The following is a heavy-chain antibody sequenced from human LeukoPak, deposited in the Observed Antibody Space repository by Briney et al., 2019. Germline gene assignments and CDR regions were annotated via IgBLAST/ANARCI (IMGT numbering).Heavy chain of an antibody. CDR3: VKEAYYGWGSSPTFYFDY. CDR2: ISGRGGST. J-gene: IGHJ4*02. CDR1: GFTFSSYA. Sequence: GGSLRLSCAASGFTFSSYAMSWVRQAPGKGLEWVSAISGRGGSTYYADSVKGRFTISRDNSKNTLYLQMNRLRPEDTAVYYCVKEAYYGWGSSPTFYFDYWGQGTRVTVSS. V-gene: IGHV3-23*01. D-gene: IGHD3-10*01.